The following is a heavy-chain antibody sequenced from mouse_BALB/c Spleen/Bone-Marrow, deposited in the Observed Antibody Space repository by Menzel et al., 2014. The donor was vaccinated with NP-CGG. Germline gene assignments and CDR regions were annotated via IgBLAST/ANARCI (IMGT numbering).Heavy chain of an antibody. CDR1: GFTFSSYG. CDR2: INSDGGST. D-gene: IGHD1-2*01. J-gene: IGHJ3*01. CDR3: SRGVDHYSWFAY. V-gene: IGHV5-6-3*01. Sequence: EVKLVESGGGLVQPGGSLKLSCAASGFTFSSYGMSWVRQTPDKRLELVANINSDGGSTYYSDSVKGRFTISRDDAKNTLNLQMSSLKSEDTAMYNCSRGVDHYSWFAYWGQGTLVTVSA.